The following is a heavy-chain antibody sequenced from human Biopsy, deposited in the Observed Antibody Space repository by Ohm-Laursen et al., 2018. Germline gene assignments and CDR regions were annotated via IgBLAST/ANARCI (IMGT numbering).Heavy chain of an antibody. Sequence: SQTLSLTCTVSGGSVRSPDHRWNWVRRAPGKGLEWIGNIYYSWTTFYSPSLRGRVTMDVDTSKNQFSLRLRSVTSADTAVYFCARAYFYGVGTSNYFFDSWGQGVLVTVSS. D-gene: IGHD3-10*01. CDR3: ARAYFYGVGTSNYFFDS. CDR1: GGSVRSPDHR. V-gene: IGHV4-30-4*01. J-gene: IGHJ4*02. CDR2: IYYSWTT.